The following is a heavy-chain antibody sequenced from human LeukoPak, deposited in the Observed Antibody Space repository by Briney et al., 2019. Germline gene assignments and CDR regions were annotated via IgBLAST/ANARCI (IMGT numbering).Heavy chain of an antibody. Sequence: GESLKISCKGSGYSFTSYWISWVRQMPGKGLEWMGIIYPGDSDTRYSPSFQGQVTISADKSISTAYLQWSSLKASDTAMYYCATHYCSSTSCSKDKYYYYYYGMDVWGQGTTVTVSS. CDR2: IYPGDSDT. J-gene: IGHJ6*02. CDR3: ATHYCSSTSCSKDKYYYYYYGMDV. V-gene: IGHV5-51*01. D-gene: IGHD2-2*01. CDR1: GYSFTSYW.